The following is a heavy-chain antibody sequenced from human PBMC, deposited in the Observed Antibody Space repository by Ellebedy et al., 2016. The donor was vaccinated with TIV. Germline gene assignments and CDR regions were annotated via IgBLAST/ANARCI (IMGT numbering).Heavy chain of an antibody. CDR1: GFPFSSYV. D-gene: IGHD3-22*01. J-gene: IGHJ4*02. CDR3: AKGRGGGSDSSAPTYYFDY. Sequence: GESLKLSCAASGFPFSSYVLHLVRQAPGKGLEWVAVISYDGSNKYYADAVKGRFTISRDNSKNTLYLQKNSLRAEETAVNYCAKGRGGGSDSSAPTYYFDYWGLGTLVTVSS. V-gene: IGHV3-30*18. CDR2: ISYDGSNK.